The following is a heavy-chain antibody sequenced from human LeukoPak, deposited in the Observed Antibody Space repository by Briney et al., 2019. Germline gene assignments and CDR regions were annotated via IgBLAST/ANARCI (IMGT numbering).Heavy chain of an antibody. V-gene: IGHV3-30*18. J-gene: IGHJ4*02. CDR3: AKGYCSSTSCYVDY. D-gene: IGHD2-2*01. CDR1: GFTFSSYG. Sequence: PGGSLRLSCAASGFTFSSYGMHWVRQAPGKGLEWVAVISCDGSNKYYADSVKGRFTISRDNSKNTLYLQMNSLRAEDTAVYYCAKGYCSSTSCYVDYWGQGTLVTVSS. CDR2: ISCDGSNK.